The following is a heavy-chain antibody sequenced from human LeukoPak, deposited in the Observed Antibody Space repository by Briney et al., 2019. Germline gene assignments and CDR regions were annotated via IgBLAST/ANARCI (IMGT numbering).Heavy chain of an antibody. CDR3: ARVHSGSYQYYYYYYMDV. J-gene: IGHJ6*03. CDR1: GFTFSSYS. CDR2: ISASSSYI. D-gene: IGHD1-26*01. V-gene: IGHV3-21*01. Sequence: PGGSLRLSCAASGFTFSSYSMNWVRLAPGKGLEWVSSISASSSYIYYADSVEGRFTISRDNANNSLCLQMNSLRAEDTAVYYCARVHSGSYQYYYYYYMDVWGKGTTVTVSS.